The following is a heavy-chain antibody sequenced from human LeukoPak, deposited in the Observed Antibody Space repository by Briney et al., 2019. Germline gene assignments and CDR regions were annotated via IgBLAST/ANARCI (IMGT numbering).Heavy chain of an antibody. CDR1: GYTFSRYY. V-gene: IGHV1-46*01. Sequence: ASVKVSCTASGYTFSRYYIHWVRQAPGQGLECMGIINPRDGSITYAQKFKGRVTMTRDTPTSTVYMDLSSLSSDDSSVYCCARPVGLSAVNSREYGRQGTLLTVPS. CDR3: ARPVGLSAVNSREY. J-gene: IGHJ4*02. CDR2: INPRDGSI. D-gene: IGHD2-15*01.